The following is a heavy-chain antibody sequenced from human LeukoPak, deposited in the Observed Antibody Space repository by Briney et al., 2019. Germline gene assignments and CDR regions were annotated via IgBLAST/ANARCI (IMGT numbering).Heavy chain of an antibody. CDR2: IYSGGST. V-gene: IGHV3-53*01. D-gene: IGHD3-22*01. CDR3: ARALYYYDSSGYYGN. J-gene: IGHJ4*02. CDR1: GFTVSSNY. Sequence: PGGSLRLSCAASGFTVSSNYMSWVRQAPGKGLEWVSIIYSGGSTYYADSVKGRFTISRDNSKNTLYLQMNSLRAEDTAVYYCARALYYYDSSGYYGNWGQGTLVTVSP.